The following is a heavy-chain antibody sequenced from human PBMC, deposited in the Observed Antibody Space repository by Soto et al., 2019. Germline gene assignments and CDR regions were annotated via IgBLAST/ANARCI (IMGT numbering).Heavy chain of an antibody. CDR1: GYTLTELS. CDR2: FDPEDGET. CDR3: ATVLQCSSTSCYGLASDYYYGMDV. Sequence: ASVKVSCKVSGYTLTELSMHWVRQAPGKGLEWMGGFDPEDGETIYAQKFQGRVTMTEDTSTDTAYMELSSLRSEDTAVYYCATVLQCSSTSCYGLASDYYYGMDVWGQGTTVTVSS. D-gene: IGHD2-2*01. J-gene: IGHJ6*02. V-gene: IGHV1-24*01.